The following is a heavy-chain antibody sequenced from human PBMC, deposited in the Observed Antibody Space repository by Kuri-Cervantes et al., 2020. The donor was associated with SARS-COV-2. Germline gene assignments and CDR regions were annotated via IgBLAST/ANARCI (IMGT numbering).Heavy chain of an antibody. V-gene: IGHV1-24*01. D-gene: IGHD2-2*01. CDR3: ARDLGIVVVPSAPRGVYYAMDV. Sequence: ASVMVSCKVSGDTLTELSMHWVRQAPGKGLEWMGGFDPEDGETIYAQKFQGRVTMTEDTSTDTAYMELSRLRSDDTAVYYCARDLGIVVVPSAPRGVYYAMDVWGKGTTVTVSS. J-gene: IGHJ6*04. CDR1: GDTLTELS. CDR2: FDPEDGET.